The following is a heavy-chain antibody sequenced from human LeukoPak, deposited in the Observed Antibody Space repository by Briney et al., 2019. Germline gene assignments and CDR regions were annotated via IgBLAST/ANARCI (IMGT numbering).Heavy chain of an antibody. CDR3: ARVRWLVLGGDFDY. Sequence: PGGSLRLSCAASGFTFNSYSMNWVRQAPGKGLEWVSYISSSSSTIYYAASVKGRFTISRDNAKNSLYLQMNSLRDEDTAVYYCARVRWLVLGGDFDYWGQGTLVTVSS. D-gene: IGHD6-19*01. CDR2: ISSSSSTI. V-gene: IGHV3-48*02. CDR1: GFTFNSYS. J-gene: IGHJ4*02.